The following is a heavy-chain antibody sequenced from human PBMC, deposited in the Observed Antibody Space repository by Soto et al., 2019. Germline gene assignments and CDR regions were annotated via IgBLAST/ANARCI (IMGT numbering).Heavy chain of an antibody. V-gene: IGHV3-30*18. CDR3: AKDGGLRFLEWH. CDR2: ISYDGSNK. CDR1: GFTFSSYG. D-gene: IGHD3-3*01. J-gene: IGHJ4*02. Sequence: GGSLRLSCAASGFTFSSYGMHWVRQAPGKGLEWVAVISYDGSNKYYADSVKGRFTISRDNSKNTLYLQMNSLRAEDTAVYYCAKDGGLRFLEWHWGQGTLVTVSS.